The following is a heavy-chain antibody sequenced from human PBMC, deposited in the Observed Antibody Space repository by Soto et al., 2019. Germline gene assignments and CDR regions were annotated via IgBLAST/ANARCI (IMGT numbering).Heavy chain of an antibody. CDR1: GGSISSGGYY. CDR2: IYYSGST. D-gene: IGHD2-2*01. CDR3: ARGGDIAVVPAAIEDNWFDP. J-gene: IGHJ5*02. V-gene: IGHV4-31*03. Sequence: PSETLSLTCTVSGGSISSGGYYWSWIRQHPGKGLEWIGYIYYSGSTYYNPSLKSRVTISVDTSKNQFSMKLSSVTAADTAVYYCARGGDIAVVPAAIEDNWFDPWGQGTLVTVSS.